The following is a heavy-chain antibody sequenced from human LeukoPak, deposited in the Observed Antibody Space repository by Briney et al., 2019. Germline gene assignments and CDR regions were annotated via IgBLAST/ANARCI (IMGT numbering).Heavy chain of an antibody. Sequence: GGSLRLSCAASGFTVSAKYMSWVRQGPGKGLDWISSIYSDGGTNYADSVKGRFTISRDNSKNTLYLQMNRLRADDTAVHYCARDITLVRGVINFYGMDVWGQGTTVTVSS. V-gene: IGHV3-66*02. D-gene: IGHD3-10*01. CDR1: GFTVSAKY. J-gene: IGHJ6*02. CDR3: ARDITLVRGVINFYGMDV. CDR2: IYSDGGT.